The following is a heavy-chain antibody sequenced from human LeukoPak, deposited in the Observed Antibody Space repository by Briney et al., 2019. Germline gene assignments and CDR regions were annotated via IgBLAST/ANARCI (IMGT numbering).Heavy chain of an antibody. CDR2: ISWNSGSI. V-gene: IGHV3-9*01. CDR3: AKELQQLVEKIYYFDY. J-gene: IGHJ4*02. CDR1: GFTFDDYA. D-gene: IGHD6-13*01. Sequence: GRSLRLSCAASGFTFDDYAMHWVRQAPGKGLEWVSGISWNSGSIGYADSVKGRFTISRDNAKNSLYLQMNSLRAEDTALYHCAKELQQLVEKIYYFDYWGQGTLVTVSS.